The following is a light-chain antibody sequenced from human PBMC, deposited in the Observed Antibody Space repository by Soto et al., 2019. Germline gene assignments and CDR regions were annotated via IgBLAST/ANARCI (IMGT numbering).Light chain of an antibody. V-gene: IGKV3-20*01. J-gene: IGKJ1*01. Sequence: DIVLTQSPGTLSLSPGERATLSCRDSQSVSSSYLAWYQQKPGQAPRLLIYGASSSATGIPDRFSGSGSGTDFALTFSRLEPEDIAVYYCQQHGSSPGTFGQGTKVEMK. CDR3: QQHGSSPGT. CDR2: GAS. CDR1: QSVSSSY.